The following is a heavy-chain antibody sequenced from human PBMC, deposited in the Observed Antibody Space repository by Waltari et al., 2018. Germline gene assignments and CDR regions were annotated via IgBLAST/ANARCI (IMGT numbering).Heavy chain of an antibody. J-gene: IGHJ4*02. CDR2: IIPILGIA. V-gene: IGHV1-69*09. D-gene: IGHD4-17*01. Sequence: QVQLVQSGAEVKKPGSSVKVSCKASGGTFSRYAISWVRQAPGQGLEWMGRIIPILGIANYAQKFQGRVTITADKSTSTAYMELSSLRSEDTAVYYCASAISNYYDYGDYGEVYWGQGTLVTVSS. CDR1: GGTFSRYA. CDR3: ASAISNYYDYGDYGEVY.